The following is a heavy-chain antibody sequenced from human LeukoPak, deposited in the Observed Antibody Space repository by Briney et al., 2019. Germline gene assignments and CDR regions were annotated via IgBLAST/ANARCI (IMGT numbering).Heavy chain of an antibody. J-gene: IGHJ6*03. CDR2: IYYSGST. D-gene: IGHD3-9*01. CDR3: ARDVRILTGYTSYYYYYYMDV. CDR1: GGSIRSSSYY. V-gene: IGHV4-39*07. Sequence: PSETLSLTCTVSGGSIRSSSYYWGWIRQPPGKGLEWIGSIYYSGSTYYNPSLKSRVTISVHTSKNQFSLKLSSVTAADTAVYYCARDVRILTGYTSYYYYYYMDVWGKGTTVTISS.